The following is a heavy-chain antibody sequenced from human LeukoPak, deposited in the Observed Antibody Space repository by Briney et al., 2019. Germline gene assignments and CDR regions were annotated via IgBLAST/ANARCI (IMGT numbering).Heavy chain of an antibody. CDR2: ISSSGGST. Sequence: GGSLRLSCAASGFTFTSYAMSWVRQAPGKGLGWVSAISSSGGSTYYADSVEGRFTISRDNSKNTLYLQMNSLRAEDTAVYYCAKPNSGYTAFHIWGQGTMVTVSS. CDR3: AKPNSGYTAFHI. D-gene: IGHD3-22*01. V-gene: IGHV3-23*01. J-gene: IGHJ3*02. CDR1: GFTFTSYA.